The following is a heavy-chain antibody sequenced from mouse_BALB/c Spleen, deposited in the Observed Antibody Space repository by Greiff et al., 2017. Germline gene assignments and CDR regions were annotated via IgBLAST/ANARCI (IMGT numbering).Heavy chain of an antibody. J-gene: IGHJ1*01. Sequence: QVTLNECGPGILQPSQTLSLTCSFSGFSLSTSGLSVGWIRQPSGKGLEWLAHIWWNDDKYYNPALKSRLTISKDTSNNQVFLKIASVVTADTATYYCARIAGRIYYGSSYWYCDVWGAGTTVTVSS. CDR2: IWWNDDK. V-gene: IGHV8-8*01. D-gene: IGHD1-1*01. CDR3: ARIAGRIYYGSSYWYCDV. CDR1: GFSLSTSGLS.